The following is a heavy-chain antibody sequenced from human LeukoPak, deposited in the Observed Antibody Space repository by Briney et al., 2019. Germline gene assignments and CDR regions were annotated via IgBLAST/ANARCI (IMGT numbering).Heavy chain of an antibody. CDR3: AKDYDSSGYYYGLDY. Sequence: PGGSLRLSCAASGFTFSSYAMSWVRQAPGKGLEWVSAISGSGGSTYYADSVKGRFTISRDNSKNTLYLQMNSLRAEDTAVYHCAKDYDSSGYYYGLDYWGQGTLVTVSS. CDR1: GFTFSSYA. CDR2: ISGSGGST. V-gene: IGHV3-23*01. J-gene: IGHJ4*02. D-gene: IGHD3-22*01.